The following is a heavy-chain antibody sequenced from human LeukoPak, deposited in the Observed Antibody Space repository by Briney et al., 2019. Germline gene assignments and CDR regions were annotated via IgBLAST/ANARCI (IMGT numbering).Heavy chain of an antibody. CDR3: ARDYSSGWYGVFYY. CDR1: GFTFSSYS. CDR2: ISSSSSTI. Sequence: PGGPLRLSCAASGFTFSSYSMNWVRQALGKGLEWVSYISSSSSTIYYADSVKGRFTISRDNAKNSLYLQMNSLRAEDTAVYYCARDYSSGWYGVFYYWGQGTLVTVSS. D-gene: IGHD6-19*01. V-gene: IGHV3-48*04. J-gene: IGHJ4*02.